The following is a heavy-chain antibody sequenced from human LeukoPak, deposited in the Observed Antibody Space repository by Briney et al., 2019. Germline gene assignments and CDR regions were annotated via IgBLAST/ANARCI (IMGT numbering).Heavy chain of an antibody. D-gene: IGHD4-17*01. CDR3: ARRAGEYSHPYDY. Sequence: TGGSLRLSCAASEFSVGSNYMTWVRQAPGKGLEWVSLIYSGGSTYYADSVKGRFTISRDNSKNTLYLQMNSLRADDTAVYYCARRAGEYSHPYDYWGRGTLVTVSS. CDR2: IYSGGST. V-gene: IGHV3-66*04. CDR1: EFSVGSNY. J-gene: IGHJ4*02.